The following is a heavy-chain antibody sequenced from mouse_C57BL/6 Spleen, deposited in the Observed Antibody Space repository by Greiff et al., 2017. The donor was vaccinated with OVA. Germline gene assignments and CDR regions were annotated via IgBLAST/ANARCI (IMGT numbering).Heavy chain of an antibody. Sequence: QVQLQQSGAELVRPGASVTLSCKASGYTFTDYEMHWVKQTPVHGLEWIGAIDPETGGTAYNQKFKGKAIMTADKSSSTAYLELRSLTSEASAGYYCTRRAYCSNYDDGLAYWGQGTLVTVSA. CDR2: IDPETGGT. J-gene: IGHJ3*01. D-gene: IGHD2-5*01. CDR3: TRRAYCSNYDDGLAY. CDR1: GYTFTDYE. V-gene: IGHV1-15*01.